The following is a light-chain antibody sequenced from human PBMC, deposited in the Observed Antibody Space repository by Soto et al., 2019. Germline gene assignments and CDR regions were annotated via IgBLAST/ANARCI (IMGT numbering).Light chain of an antibody. CDR2: EVT. CDR1: SSDVGGYNY. CDR3: CSYAGRSTWDVV. J-gene: IGLJ2*01. V-gene: IGLV2-14*01. Sequence: QSVLTQPASVSGSPGQSITISCTGTSSDVGGYNYVSWYQQYPGKAPKVMIYEVTNRPSGVSNRFSGSKSGSTASLTISGLQTEDEADYYCCSYAGRSTWDVVFGGGTKLTVL.